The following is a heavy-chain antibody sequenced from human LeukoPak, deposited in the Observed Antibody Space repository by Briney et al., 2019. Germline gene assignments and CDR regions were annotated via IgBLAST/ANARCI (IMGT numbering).Heavy chain of an antibody. D-gene: IGHD3-10*01. V-gene: IGHV4-38-2*02. Sequence: SETLSLTCTASGYSISSGYYWGWIRQPPGKGLEWIGSISNSGTTYYNPSLKSRVTISLDTSRNQFSLKLTSVTAADTAVYYCARSQFYGSGSYQGRWFDPWGQGTLVTVSS. CDR1: GYSISSGYY. CDR3: ARSQFYGSGSYQGRWFDP. J-gene: IGHJ5*02. CDR2: ISNSGTT.